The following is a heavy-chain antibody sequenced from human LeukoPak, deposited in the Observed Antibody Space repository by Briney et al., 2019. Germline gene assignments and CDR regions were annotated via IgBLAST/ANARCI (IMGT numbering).Heavy chain of an antibody. CDR2: IRANGGGT. J-gene: IGHJ5*01. CDR3: SKGQELDDGVFES. Sequence: GTLRLSCAASGLPFSSYAMTWVRQAPGKGLEWVSTIRANGGGTHYAESLRGRFTTSRDNSKSTVYLQMNSLSAEDTAIYYCSKGQELDDGVFESWGRGTLVTVSS. CDR1: GLPFSSYA. V-gene: IGHV3-23*01. D-gene: IGHD1-1*01.